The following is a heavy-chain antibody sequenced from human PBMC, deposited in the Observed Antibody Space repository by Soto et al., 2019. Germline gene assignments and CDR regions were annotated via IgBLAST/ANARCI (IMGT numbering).Heavy chain of an antibody. V-gene: IGHV4-39*01. D-gene: IGHD3-10*01. CDR3: ARLGDYYGSGSYYMWFDP. CDR1: GGSVCSSTYD. Sequence: PSETPSLTCTVCGGSVCSSTYDGGWMQQPPGKGLEWIASFFIGGNTYHNPSLKSRVTISVDTSKNQFSLKLSSVTAADTAVYYCARLGDYYGSGSYYMWFDPWGQGTLVTVSS. CDR2: FFIGGNT. J-gene: IGHJ5*02.